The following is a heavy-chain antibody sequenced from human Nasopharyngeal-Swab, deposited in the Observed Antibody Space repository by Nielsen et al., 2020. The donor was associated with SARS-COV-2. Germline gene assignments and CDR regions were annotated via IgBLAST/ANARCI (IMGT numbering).Heavy chain of an antibody. D-gene: IGHD3-10*01. Sequence: GESLKISCAASGFTFSSYAMSWVRQAPGKGLEWVSAINGSGGSTYYADSVKGRFTISRDNSKNTLYLQMNSLRAEDTAVYYCAKDSVLLWFGELYYMDVWGKGTTVTVSS. J-gene: IGHJ6*03. CDR1: GFTFSSYA. V-gene: IGHV3-23*01. CDR2: INGSGGST. CDR3: AKDSVLLWFGELYYMDV.